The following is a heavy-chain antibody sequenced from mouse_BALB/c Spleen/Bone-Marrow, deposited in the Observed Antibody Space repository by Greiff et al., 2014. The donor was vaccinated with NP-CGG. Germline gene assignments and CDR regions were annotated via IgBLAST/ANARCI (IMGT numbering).Heavy chain of an antibody. CDR3: ARRLLHYFDY. V-gene: IGHV1-9*01. D-gene: IGHD1-2*01. Sequence: QVQLQQSGAELMKPGASVKISCKATGYTFSSYWIEWVKQRPGHGLEWIGEILPGSGNTNYNENFKGKATFTADTSSNTAYMQLSSLTSEDSAVYYCARRLLHYFDYWGQGTTLTGSS. CDR1: GYTFSSYW. J-gene: IGHJ2*01. CDR2: ILPGSGNT.